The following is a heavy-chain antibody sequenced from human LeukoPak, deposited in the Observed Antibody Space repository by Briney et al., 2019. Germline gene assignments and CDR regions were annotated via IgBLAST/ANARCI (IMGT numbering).Heavy chain of an antibody. CDR3: ARSGGDIVVVPAAMPHYYYYYYGMDV. J-gene: IGHJ6*02. D-gene: IGHD2-2*01. V-gene: IGHV4-59*08. Sequence: PSETLSLTCTVSGGSISSYYWSWIRQPPGKGLEWIGYIYYSGSTNYNPSLKSRVTISVDTSKNQFSLKLSSVTAADTAVYYCARSGGDIVVVPAAMPHYYYYYYGMDVWGQGTTVTDSS. CDR1: GGSISSYY. CDR2: IYYSGST.